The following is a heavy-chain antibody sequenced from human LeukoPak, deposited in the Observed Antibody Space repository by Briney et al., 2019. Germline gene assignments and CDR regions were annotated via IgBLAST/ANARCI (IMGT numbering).Heavy chain of an antibody. CDR2: ITWNRDNI. D-gene: IGHD3-22*01. Sequence: GGSLRLSCAASGFTFSNAWMTWVRQAPGKGLEWVSGITWNRDNIGYGDSVKGRFTVSRDNVKNVLYLQMKSLRPEDTALYYCAKDLSSAITSALVLDVWGQGTTVIVSS. V-gene: IGHV3-9*01. CDR3: AKDLSSAITSALVLDV. CDR1: GFTFSNAW. J-gene: IGHJ6*02.